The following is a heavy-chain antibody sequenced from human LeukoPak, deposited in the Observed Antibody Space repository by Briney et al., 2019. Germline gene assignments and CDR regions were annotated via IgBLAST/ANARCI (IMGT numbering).Heavy chain of an antibody. Sequence: GGSLRLSCAASGFIFSSYDMHWVRQAPGKGLEWVALIWYDGSKSHHADSVKGRFTISRDNSKNTLYLEMNSLRAEDTAVYYCASMTTVTLDDAFDIWGQGTMVTVSS. CDR2: IWYDGSKS. CDR1: GFIFSSYD. V-gene: IGHV3-33*01. J-gene: IGHJ3*02. CDR3: ASMTTVTLDDAFDI. D-gene: IGHD4-17*01.